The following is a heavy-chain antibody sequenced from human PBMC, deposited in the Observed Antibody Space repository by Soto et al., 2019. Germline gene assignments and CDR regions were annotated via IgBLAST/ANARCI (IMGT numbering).Heavy chain of an antibody. CDR2: INHSGST. CDR1: GGSFSGYY. CDR3: ARDKIPGLFDY. Sequence: QVQLQQWGAGLLKPSETLSLTCAVYGGSFSGYYWTWIRQPPGTGLEWIGEINHSGSTNYNPSLKRRVTISVDTSKTQFSLKLTSVTAADTAVYYWARDKIPGLFDYWGQGTLVTVSS. V-gene: IGHV4-34*01. D-gene: IGHD2-21*01. J-gene: IGHJ4*02.